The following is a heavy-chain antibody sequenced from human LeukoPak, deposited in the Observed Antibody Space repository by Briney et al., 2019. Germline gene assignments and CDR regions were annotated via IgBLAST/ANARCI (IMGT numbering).Heavy chain of an antibody. CDR2: INSDGRST. Sequence: GGSLRLSCVASGFTFSRYWMHWVRQAPGKGLVWVSRINSDGRSTNYADSVKGRFSISRDNAENTLYLQMNSLRVEDTAVYYCAKEPSGSCYHDAFDIWGQGTMVTVSS. J-gene: IGHJ3*02. CDR1: GFTFSRYW. V-gene: IGHV3-74*01. CDR3: AKEPSGSCYHDAFDI. D-gene: IGHD2-15*01.